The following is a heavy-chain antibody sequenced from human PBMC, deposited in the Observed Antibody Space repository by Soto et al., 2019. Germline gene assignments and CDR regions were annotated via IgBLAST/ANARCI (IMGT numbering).Heavy chain of an antibody. D-gene: IGHD3-9*01. J-gene: IGHJ4*02. Sequence: PSETLSLTCTVSGGSISSGGYYWSWIRQHPGKGLEWIGYIYYSGSTYYNPSLKRRATISVDTSKNQFSLKLSSVTAADTAVYWCAIDFDAESVGTFGYGGQGIKVAVSS. V-gene: IGHV4-31*03. CDR1: GGSISSGGYY. CDR2: IYYSGST. CDR3: AIDFDAESVGTFGY.